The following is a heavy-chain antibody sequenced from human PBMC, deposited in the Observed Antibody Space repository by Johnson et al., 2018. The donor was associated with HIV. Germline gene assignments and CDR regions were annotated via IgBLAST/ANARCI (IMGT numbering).Heavy chain of an antibody. Sequence: VQLVESGGGLVKPGGSLRLSCRASGFPFSNAWMNWVRQAPGKGLEHVATIASLGDNTYYADSVKGRFTISRDNFKNMLYLQMGSLRPDDTAVYYCARRRDTLNIWQESFDVWGQGTVVTVSS. J-gene: IGHJ3*01. CDR3: ARRRDTLNIWQESFDV. D-gene: IGHD5-18*01. V-gene: IGHV3-64*07. CDR2: IASLGDNT. CDR1: GFPFSNAW.